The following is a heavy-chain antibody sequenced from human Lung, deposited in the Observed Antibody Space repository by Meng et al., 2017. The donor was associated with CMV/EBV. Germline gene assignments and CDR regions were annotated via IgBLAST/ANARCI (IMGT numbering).Heavy chain of an antibody. Sequence: SXXVSXKASGGMFSSYAISWVRQAPGQGLEWMGGIVPILGITNYAQNFQDRVTITADKSTSTAYMELNSLRSEDTAVYYCPDYRLYSSSSFVQGYYNGVAVWXQGTTVTVSS. D-gene: IGHD6-6*01. CDR3: PDYRLYSSSSFVQGYYNGVAV. CDR1: GGMFSSYA. V-gene: IGHV1-69*10. J-gene: IGHJ6*02. CDR2: IVPILGIT.